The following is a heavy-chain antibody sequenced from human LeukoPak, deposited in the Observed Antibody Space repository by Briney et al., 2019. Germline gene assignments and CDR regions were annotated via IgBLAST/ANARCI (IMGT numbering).Heavy chain of an antibody. CDR1: GGSISSYY. J-gene: IGHJ4*02. D-gene: IGHD3-22*01. V-gene: IGHV4-59*01. CDR3: ARVTYYYDSSGYYSDIHFDY. CDR2: IYYSGST. Sequence: PSETLSLTCTVSGGSISSYYWSWIRQPPGKGLEWIGYIYYSGSTNYNPSLKSRVTISVDTSKNQFSLKLSSVTAADTAVYYCARVTYYYDSSGYYSDIHFDYWGQGTLVTVSS.